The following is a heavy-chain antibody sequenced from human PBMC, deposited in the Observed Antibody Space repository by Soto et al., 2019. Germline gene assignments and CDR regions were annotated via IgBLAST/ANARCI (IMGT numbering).Heavy chain of an antibody. J-gene: IGHJ4*02. V-gene: IGHV4-30-4*01. D-gene: IGHD2-21*01. Sequence: QVQLQESGPGLVKPSQTLSLTCTVSGGSISDGAYYWSWIRQPPGKGLEWIGHIYNSGNTYNNPSLRSRLTISLDPSKSQFSLNLTSVTAADTAVYYCASGLSGDKVDQWGQGTLVTVSS. CDR3: ASGLSGDKVDQ. CDR1: GGSISDGAYY. CDR2: IYNSGNT.